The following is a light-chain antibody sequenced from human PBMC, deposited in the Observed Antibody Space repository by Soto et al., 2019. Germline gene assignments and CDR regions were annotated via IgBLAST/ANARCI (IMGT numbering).Light chain of an antibody. CDR2: AAS. Sequence: EIVLTQSPDTLSLFPGERATLSCRASQSISSTYLAWYQQKPGQAPRPLISAASHRATGTPDRFSGSGSGTDFTLTISRLEPEDFAVYYCQQYGSSRWTFGQGTKVEVK. CDR1: QSISSTY. V-gene: IGKV3-20*01. J-gene: IGKJ1*01. CDR3: QQYGSSRWT.